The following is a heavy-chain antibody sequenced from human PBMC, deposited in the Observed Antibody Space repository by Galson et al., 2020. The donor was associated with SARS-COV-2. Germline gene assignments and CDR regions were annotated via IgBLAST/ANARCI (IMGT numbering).Heavy chain of an antibody. Sequence: SVKVSCKASGCTFTSSAVQWVRQARGQRLEWIGWIGVGSGHTNYAQKFQERVTITRDMSTSTAYMELSSLRSEDTAVYYCAAVGCSGGSCPDAFDIWGQGTMVTVSS. CDR2: IGVGSGHT. D-gene: IGHD2-15*01. CDR1: GCTFTSSA. V-gene: IGHV1-58*01. CDR3: AAVGCSGGSCPDAFDI. J-gene: IGHJ3*02.